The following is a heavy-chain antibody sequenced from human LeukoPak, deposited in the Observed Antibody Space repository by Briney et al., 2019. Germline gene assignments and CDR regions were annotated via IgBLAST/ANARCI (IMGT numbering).Heavy chain of an antibody. CDR1: GFTFSSYS. CDR2: ISSSSSYI. Sequence: GGSLRLSCAASGFTFSSYSMNWVRQAPGKGLEWVSSISSSSSYIYYADSVKGRFTISRDNAMNSLYLQMNSLRAEDTAVYYCARDGRITIFGVVINDYYYYGMDVWGQGTTVTVSS. V-gene: IGHV3-21*01. J-gene: IGHJ6*02. CDR3: ARDGRITIFGVVINDYYYYGMDV. D-gene: IGHD3-3*01.